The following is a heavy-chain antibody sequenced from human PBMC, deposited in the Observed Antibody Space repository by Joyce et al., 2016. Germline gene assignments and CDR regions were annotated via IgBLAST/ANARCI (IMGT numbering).Heavy chain of an antibody. D-gene: IGHD3-3*01. Sequence: EVQLVESGGGLVQPGGSLRLSCVSSGFTFRKYYMGWIRQAPGKGPELVANIKADGSEKAYVGSVEGRFTISRDNAKNSLYLQINGLRAEDTAVYYCAREYFWRYDYWGQGTLVTVSS. CDR2: IKADGSEK. J-gene: IGHJ4*02. CDR1: GFTFRKYY. CDR3: AREYFWRYDY. V-gene: IGHV3-7*01.